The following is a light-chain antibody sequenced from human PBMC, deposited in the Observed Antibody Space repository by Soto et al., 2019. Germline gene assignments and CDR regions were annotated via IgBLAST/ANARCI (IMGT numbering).Light chain of an antibody. CDR1: QSISNY. J-gene: IGKJ4*01. CDR3: QQTFSKIVT. Sequence: DIQMTQSPSSLSASVGDRVTITCRASQSISNYLNWYQHKPGKAPKVLIYGASNLQSGVPSRLSGSGSGTDFSLTISSLQPEDFATYYCQQTFSKIVTFGGGTKVDIK. CDR2: GAS. V-gene: IGKV1-39*01.